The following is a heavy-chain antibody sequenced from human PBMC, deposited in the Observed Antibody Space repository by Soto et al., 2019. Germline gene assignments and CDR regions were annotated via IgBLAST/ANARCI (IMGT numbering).Heavy chain of an antibody. J-gene: IGHJ5*02. D-gene: IGHD3-22*01. V-gene: IGHV4-30-4*01. Sequence: SETLSLTCAVYGGSISSGDYYWSWIRQPPGKGLEWIGYIYYSGSTYYNPSLKSRVTISVDTSKNQFSLKLSSVTAADTAVYYCARCPYYYDSSGYLNWFDHWGQGTLVTVS. CDR2: IYYSGST. CDR3: ARCPYYYDSSGYLNWFDH. CDR1: GGSISSGDYY.